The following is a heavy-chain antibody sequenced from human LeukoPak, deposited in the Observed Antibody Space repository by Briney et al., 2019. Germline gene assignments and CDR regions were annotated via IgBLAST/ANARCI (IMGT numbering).Heavy chain of an antibody. D-gene: IGHD3-22*01. CDR3: ARERRSSGYYYSYHYYGMDV. CDR1: GFTFSSYS. V-gene: IGHV3-21*01. CDR2: ISSSSSYI. Sequence: GGSLRLSCAASGFTFSSYSMNWVRQAPGKGLEWVSSISSSSSYIYYADSVKGRFTISRDNAKNSLYLQMNSLRAEDTAVYYCARERRSSGYYYSYHYYGMDVWGQGTTVTVSS. J-gene: IGHJ6*02.